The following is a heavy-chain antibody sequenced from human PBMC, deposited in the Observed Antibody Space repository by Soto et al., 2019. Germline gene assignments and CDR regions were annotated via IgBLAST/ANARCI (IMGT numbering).Heavy chain of an antibody. V-gene: IGHV3-48*01. Sequence: GGSLRLSCAASGFIFSRYNMNWVRQAPGKGLEWVSYISSSSSTIYHADSVKGRFTISRDNAKNPLYLQMNSLRAEDTAVYYCARDYGSGSFYKFFQLWGQGTLVTVSS. CDR3: ARDYGSGSFYKFFQL. CDR2: ISSSSSTI. CDR1: GFIFSRYN. D-gene: IGHD3-10*01. J-gene: IGHJ1*01.